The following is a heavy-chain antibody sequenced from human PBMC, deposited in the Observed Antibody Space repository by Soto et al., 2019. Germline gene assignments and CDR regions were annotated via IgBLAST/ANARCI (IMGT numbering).Heavy chain of an antibody. CDR3: AKDRSSYVHFDY. Sequence: EVQLLESGGGLVQPGGSLRLSCAASGFTFSSYAMSWVRQAPGKGLEWVSAISGSGGSTYYADSVKGRFTISRDNSKNTLDLQMNSLRAEDTAVYYCAKDRSSYVHFDYWGQGTLVTVSS. V-gene: IGHV3-23*01. CDR2: ISGSGGST. J-gene: IGHJ4*02. D-gene: IGHD5-18*01. CDR1: GFTFSSYA.